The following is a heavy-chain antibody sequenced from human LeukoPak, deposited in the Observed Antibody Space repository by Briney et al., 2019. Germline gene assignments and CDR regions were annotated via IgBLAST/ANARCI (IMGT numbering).Heavy chain of an antibody. V-gene: IGHV1-2*02. D-gene: IGHD1-26*01. CDR2: INPNSGGT. CDR3: AVLYFGATGFFFDY. CDR1: GYTFTGYY. Sequence: GASVKVSCKASGYTFTGYYMHWVRQAPGQGLEWMGWINPNSGGTDYAQKFQGRVTMTRDTSISTAYMELSRLRSDDTAVYYCAVLYFGATGFFFDYWGQGTLVTVSS. J-gene: IGHJ4*02.